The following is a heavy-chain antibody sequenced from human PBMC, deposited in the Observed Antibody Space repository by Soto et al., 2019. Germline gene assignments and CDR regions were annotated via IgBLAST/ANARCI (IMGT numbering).Heavy chain of an antibody. CDR2: INPSGGST. CDR1: GYTFTSYY. Sequence: ASVTVSCQASGYTFTSYYMHWVRQAPGQGLEWMGIINPSGGSTSYAQKFQGRVTMTRDTSTSTVYMELSSLRSEDTAVYYCAEEGGDRAGYGMDVWGQGTTVTVSS. J-gene: IGHJ6*02. V-gene: IGHV1-46*01. CDR3: AEEGGDRAGYGMDV. D-gene: IGHD3-16*01.